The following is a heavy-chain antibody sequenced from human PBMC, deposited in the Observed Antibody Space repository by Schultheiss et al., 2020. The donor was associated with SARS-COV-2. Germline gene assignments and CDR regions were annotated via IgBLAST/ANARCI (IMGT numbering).Heavy chain of an antibody. CDR1: GFTFSSYG. CDR3: ARGAGATAVGLDDFDY. CDR2: IWYDGSNK. J-gene: IGHJ4*02. V-gene: IGHV3-33*01. Sequence: GGSLRLSCAASGFTFSSYGMHWVRQAPGKGLEWVAVIWYDGSNKYYADSVKGRFTISRDNSKNTLYLQMNSLRAEDTAVYYCARGAGATAVGLDDFDYWDQGTLVTVSS. D-gene: IGHD1-26*01.